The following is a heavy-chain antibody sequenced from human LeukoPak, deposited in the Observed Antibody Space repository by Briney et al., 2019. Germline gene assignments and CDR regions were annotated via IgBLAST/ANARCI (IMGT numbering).Heavy chain of an antibody. CDR1: GGSISSYY. CDR2: IYYSGST. J-gene: IGHJ4*02. CDR3: ARNSNACSSTSCFTTDY. V-gene: IGHV4-59*12. D-gene: IGHD2-2*01. Sequence: PSETLSLTCTVSGGSISSYYWSWIRQPPGKGLEWIGSIYYSGSTYYNPSLKGRVTISVDTSKNQFSLKLSSVTAADTAVYYCARNSNACSSTSCFTTDYWGQGTLVTVSS.